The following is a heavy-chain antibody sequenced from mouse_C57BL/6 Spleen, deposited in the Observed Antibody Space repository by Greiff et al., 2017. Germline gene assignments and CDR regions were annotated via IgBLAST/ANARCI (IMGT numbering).Heavy chain of an antibody. CDR1: GYTFTNYW. D-gene: IGHD1-1*01. CDR3: ARQYYGSSSLPFDY. Sequence: QVQLKQSGAELVRPGTSVKMSCKASGYTFTNYWIGWAKQRPGHGLEWIGDIYPGGGYTNYNEKFKGKATLTADKSSSTAYMQFSSLTSEDSAIYYCARQYYGSSSLPFDYWGQGTTLTVSS. J-gene: IGHJ2*01. CDR2: IYPGGGYT. V-gene: IGHV1-63*01.